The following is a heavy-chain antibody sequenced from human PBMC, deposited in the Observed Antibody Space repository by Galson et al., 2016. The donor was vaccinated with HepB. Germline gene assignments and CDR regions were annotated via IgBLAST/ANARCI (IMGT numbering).Heavy chain of an antibody. J-gene: IGHJ4*02. V-gene: IGHV4-31*03. CDR1: SDSLSRGYYY. CDR3: ARWSEEQWLGAFDS. D-gene: IGHD6-19*01. Sequence: TLSPTCTVSSDSLSRGYYYWSWIRQHAGKGLERIGDIFYSGSTFHNTSLKRRVTISVDTSKTQFSLRMNSVTATDTAVYYCARWSEEQWLGAFDSWGRGTLVTVSS. CDR2: IFYSGST.